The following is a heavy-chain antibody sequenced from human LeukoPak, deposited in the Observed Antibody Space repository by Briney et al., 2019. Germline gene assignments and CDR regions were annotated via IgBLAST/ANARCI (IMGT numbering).Heavy chain of an antibody. CDR1: GGSISSYD. J-gene: IGHJ4*02. Sequence: SETLSLTCTVSGGSISSYDWSWIRQPAGKGLEWIGRIYTSGSTKYNPSLKSRVTMSLDTSKKQFSLKLSSVTAADTAVYYCANSIDFDYGDYYFDYWGQGALVTISS. D-gene: IGHD4-17*01. CDR3: ANSIDFDYGDYYFDY. V-gene: IGHV4-4*07. CDR2: IYTSGST.